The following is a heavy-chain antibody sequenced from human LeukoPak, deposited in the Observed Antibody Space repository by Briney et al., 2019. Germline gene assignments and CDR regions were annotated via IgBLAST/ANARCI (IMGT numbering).Heavy chain of an antibody. CDR2: INHSGST. D-gene: IGHD3-10*01. J-gene: IGHJ5*02. CDR3: ARTMVRGVIITKRHNWFDP. V-gene: IGHV4-34*01. CDR1: GGSFSGYY. Sequence: SETLSLTCAVYGGSFSGYYWSWIRQPPGKGLEWIGEINHSGSTNYNPSLKSRVTISVDTSKNQFSLKLSSVTAADTAVYYCARTMVRGVIITKRHNWFDPWGQGTLVTVSS.